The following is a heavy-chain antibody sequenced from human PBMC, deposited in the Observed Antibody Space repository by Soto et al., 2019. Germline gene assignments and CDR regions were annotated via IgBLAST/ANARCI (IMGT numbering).Heavy chain of an antibody. CDR2: ISAYNGNT. CDR1: GYSLTSYG. CDR3: ARYNIVGARPYYFDY. Sequence: SVKGACEAFGYSLTSYGVIWVRQAPGQGLEWMGWISAYNGNTNYAQKLQGRVTMTTDTSTSTAYMELRSLRSDDTAVYYCARYNIVGARPYYFDYWGQGTLVTVSS. V-gene: IGHV1-18*04. D-gene: IGHD1-26*01. J-gene: IGHJ4*02.